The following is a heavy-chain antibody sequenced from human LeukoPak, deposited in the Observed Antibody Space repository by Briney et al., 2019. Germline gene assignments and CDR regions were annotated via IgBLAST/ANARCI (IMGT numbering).Heavy chain of an antibody. CDR2: IHSGGST. V-gene: IGHV3-66*01. CDR1: GFTVSDNY. CDR3: ARGSGSYDWFDP. Sequence: GGSLRLSCAASGFTVSDNYMSWVRQAPGKGLEWVSVIHSGGSTYYADSVKGRFTISRDNAKNMLYLHMNTLRAEDTAVYYCARGSGSYDWFDPWGQGTLVTASS. D-gene: IGHD3-10*01. J-gene: IGHJ5*02.